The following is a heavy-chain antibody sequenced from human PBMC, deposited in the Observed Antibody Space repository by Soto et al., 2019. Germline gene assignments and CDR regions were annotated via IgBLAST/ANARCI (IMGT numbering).Heavy chain of an antibody. CDR3: TTGGQQYCTNAVCYYYYYGMDV. D-gene: IGHD2-8*01. V-gene: IGHV3-30*03. J-gene: IGHJ6*02. Sequence: PGGSLRLSCAASGFTFSSYGIHGVRQTPGKGLEWVAVISYDGTNNYYTESVKGRFTISRDNSKNTLYLQMNSLKTEDTAVYYCTTGGQQYCTNAVCYYYYYGMDVWGQGTTVTVSS. CDR2: ISYDGTNN. CDR1: GFTFSSYG.